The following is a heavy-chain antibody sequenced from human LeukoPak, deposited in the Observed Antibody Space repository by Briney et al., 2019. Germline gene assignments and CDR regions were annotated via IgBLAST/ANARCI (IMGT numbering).Heavy chain of an antibody. J-gene: IGHJ3*02. CDR1: GFTFSSYW. D-gene: IGHD3-9*01. CDR3: ARLGFLTGYYNDAFDI. CDR2: IKQDGSEK. Sequence: GGSLRLSCAASGFTFSSYWMSWVRQAPGKGLEWVANIKQDGSEKYYVDSVNGRFTTSRDNAKNSLYLQMNSLRAEDTAVYYCARLGFLTGYYNDAFDIWGQGTMVTVSS. V-gene: IGHV3-7*03.